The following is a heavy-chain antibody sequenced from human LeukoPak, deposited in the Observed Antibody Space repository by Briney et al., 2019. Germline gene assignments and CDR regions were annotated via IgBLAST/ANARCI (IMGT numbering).Heavy chain of an antibody. V-gene: IGHV3-11*04. D-gene: IGHD3-16*01. CDR3: ARELNGYGYYFFDY. CDR2: ISNSGSTT. J-gene: IGHJ4*02. Sequence: PGGSLRLSCAASGFTFSDYYMSWIRQAPGKGLEWVSHISNSGSTTYYADSVKGRFTISRDNAKNSLYLQMNGLGAEDTAVYYCARELNGYGYYFFDYWGPGTLVTVSS. CDR1: GFTFSDYY.